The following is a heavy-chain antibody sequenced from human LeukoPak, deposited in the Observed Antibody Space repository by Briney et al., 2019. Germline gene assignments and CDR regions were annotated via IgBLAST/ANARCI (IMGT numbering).Heavy chain of an antibody. D-gene: IGHD1-26*01. V-gene: IGHV4-59*01. J-gene: IGHJ4*02. Sequence: SETLSLTCTVSGGSISSYYWSWIRQPPGKGLEWIGYIYYSGSTNYNPSLKSRVTISVDTSKNQFSLKLSSVTAADTAVYYWASLVGATGGDYWGQGTLVTVSS. CDR3: ASLVGATGGDY. CDR2: IYYSGST. CDR1: GGSISSYY.